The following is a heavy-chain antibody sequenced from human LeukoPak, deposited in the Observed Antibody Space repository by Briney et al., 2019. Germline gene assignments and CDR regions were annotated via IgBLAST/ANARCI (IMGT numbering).Heavy chain of an antibody. V-gene: IGHV1-58*02. D-gene: IGHD3-22*01. CDR1: GFTFTSSA. CDR3: AASYYYDSSFSWFDP. Sequence: TSVKVSCKASGFTFTSSAMQWVRQARGQRLEWIGWIVVGSGNTNYAQKFQERVTIARDMSTSTAYMELSSLRSEDTAVYYRAASYYYDSSFSWFDPWGQGTLVTVSS. J-gene: IGHJ5*02. CDR2: IVVGSGNT.